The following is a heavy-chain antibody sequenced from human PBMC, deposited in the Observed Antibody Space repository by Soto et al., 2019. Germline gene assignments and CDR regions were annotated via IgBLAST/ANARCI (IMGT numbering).Heavy chain of an antibody. V-gene: IGHV4-59*01. D-gene: IGHD5-12*01. CDR1: GASISDYY. J-gene: IGHJ4*02. Sequence: PSETLSLTCTVSGASISDYYWSWIRQSPGKGLDWIGYFYPSGRTDYNPSLKSRVTISVDTSKNQFSLELNSLTAADTAVYDCARWSWITPPHDVWGQGARVTAPQ. CDR3: ARWSWITPPHDV. CDR2: FYPSGRT.